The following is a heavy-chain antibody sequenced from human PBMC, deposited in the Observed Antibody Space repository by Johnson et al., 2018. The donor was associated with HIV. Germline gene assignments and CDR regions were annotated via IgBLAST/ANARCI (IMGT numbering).Heavy chain of an antibody. D-gene: IGHD4-23*01. Sequence: EQLVESGGGLVKPGGSLRLSCAVSGFTFSDFYMSWIRQAPGKGLEWVSYISSSGGTIYSADSVKGRFTISRDNAKNSLYLQMNRLRADDTAVYYCAGGRGWVTLNAFDMWGQGTLVTVSS. CDR1: GFTFSDFY. V-gene: IGHV3-11*04. CDR3: AGGRGWVTLNAFDM. CDR2: ISSSGGTI. J-gene: IGHJ3*02.